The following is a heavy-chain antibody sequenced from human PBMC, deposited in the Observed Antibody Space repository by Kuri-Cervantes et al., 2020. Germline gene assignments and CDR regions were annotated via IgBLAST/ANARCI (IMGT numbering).Heavy chain of an antibody. Sequence: GSLRLSCTVSGGSFSNYYWNFIRQPPGKGLEWIGYISYSGSTNYNPSLKSRVTISVDTSKNQFSLRLSSVTAADTAVYYCARGGHGSYWYPLDYWGQGTLVTVSS. CDR3: ARGGHGSYWYPLDY. CDR2: ISYSGST. J-gene: IGHJ4*02. D-gene: IGHD6-13*01. CDR1: GGSFSNYY. V-gene: IGHV4-59*01.